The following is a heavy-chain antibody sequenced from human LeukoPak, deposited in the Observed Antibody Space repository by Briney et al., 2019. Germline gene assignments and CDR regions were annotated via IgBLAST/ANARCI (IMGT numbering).Heavy chain of an antibody. D-gene: IGHD3-10*01. CDR3: ARTYYGSGCYYDWFDP. CDR1: GGTFSSYA. J-gene: IGHJ5*02. V-gene: IGHV1-69*13. CDR2: IIPIFGTA. Sequence: SVKVSCKASGGTFSSYAISWVRQAPGQGLEWMGGIIPIFGTANYAQKFQGRGTITADESTSTAYMELSSLRSEDTAVYYCARTYYGSGCYYDWFDPWGQGTLVTVSS.